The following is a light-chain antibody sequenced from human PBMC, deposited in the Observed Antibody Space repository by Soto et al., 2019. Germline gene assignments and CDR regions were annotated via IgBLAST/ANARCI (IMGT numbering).Light chain of an antibody. CDR3: QQYASTRFT. J-gene: IGKJ3*01. CDR2: GTS. Sequence: EIVLTQSPGTLSLSPGERATLSCRASQSINSNYLAWYQQKPGQAPRLLIYGTSSRATGIPDRFSGSGSGTDVGLTINRLEPEDFAVYYCQQYASTRFTFGPGTKVEIK. V-gene: IGKV3-20*01. CDR1: QSINSNY.